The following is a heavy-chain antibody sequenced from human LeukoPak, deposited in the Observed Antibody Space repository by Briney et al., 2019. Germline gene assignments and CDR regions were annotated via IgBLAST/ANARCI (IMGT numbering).Heavy chain of an antibody. CDR2: IYYSGST. CDR1: GGSISSSSYY. Sequence: PSETLSLTCTVSGGSISSSSYYWGWIRQPPGKGLEWIGSIYYSGSTYYNPSLKSRVTISVDTSKKQFSLKLNSVTAADTAVYYCARGGGPCSNGECPPWFDPWGQGILVTVSS. CDR3: ARGGGPCSNGECPPWFDP. J-gene: IGHJ5*02. D-gene: IGHD2-8*01. V-gene: IGHV4-39*07.